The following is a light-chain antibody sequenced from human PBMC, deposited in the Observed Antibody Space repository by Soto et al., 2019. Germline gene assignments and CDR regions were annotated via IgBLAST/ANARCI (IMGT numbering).Light chain of an antibody. Sequence: EIVLTQSPATLSLSPGERATLSCRASQSVRSYLAWNQQKPGQAPRLLIYDASNRATGIPARFSGSGSGTDFTLTISSLEPEDFAVDYCQQRSNFTFGQGTRLE. V-gene: IGKV3-11*01. CDR1: QSVRSY. J-gene: IGKJ5*01. CDR2: DAS. CDR3: QQRSNFT.